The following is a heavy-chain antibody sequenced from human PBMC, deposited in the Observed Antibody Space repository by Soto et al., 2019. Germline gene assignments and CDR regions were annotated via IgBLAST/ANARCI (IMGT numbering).Heavy chain of an antibody. D-gene: IGHD7-27*01. CDR1: GFTFSSYS. V-gene: IGHV3-21*01. CDR2: ISSSSSYI. J-gene: IGHJ4*02. CDR3: ARAPLTGDRYFDY. Sequence: GGSLRLSCAASGFTFSSYSMNWVRQAPGKGLEWVSSISSSSSYIYYADSVKGRFTISRDNAKNSLYLQMNSLRAEDTAVYYCARAPLTGDRYFDYWGQGTLVTVSS.